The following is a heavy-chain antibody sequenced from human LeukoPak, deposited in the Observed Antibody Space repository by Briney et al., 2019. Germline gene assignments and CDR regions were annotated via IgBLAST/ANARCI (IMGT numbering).Heavy chain of an antibody. CDR1: GFTFSSYG. CDR2: IRYDGSNK. J-gene: IGHJ3*02. Sequence: GGYLRLSCAASGFTFSSYGMHWVRQAPGKGLEWVAFIRYDGSNKYYADSVKGRFTISRDNSKNTLYLQMNSLRAEDTAVYYCAKDVGATWPHDAFDIWGQGTMVTVSS. D-gene: IGHD1-26*01. V-gene: IGHV3-30*02. CDR3: AKDVGATWPHDAFDI.